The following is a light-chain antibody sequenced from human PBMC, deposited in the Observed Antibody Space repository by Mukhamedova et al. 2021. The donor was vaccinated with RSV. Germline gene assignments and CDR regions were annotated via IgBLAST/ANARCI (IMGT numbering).Light chain of an antibody. CDR2: KVS. CDR3: QQYSVYLWA. J-gene: IGKJ1*01. Sequence: WYQRRVHGKAPKLLIYKVSDLESGVPSRFSGRGSETEFTLTISSLQPDDSANYYCQQYSVYLWAFGQGTKVEIK. V-gene: IGKV1-5*03.